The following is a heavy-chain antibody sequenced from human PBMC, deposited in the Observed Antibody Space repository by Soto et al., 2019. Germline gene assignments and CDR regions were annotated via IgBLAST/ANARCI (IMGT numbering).Heavy chain of an antibody. CDR3: AIDSRSLDY. CDR1: GFSLSSVM. CDR2: ISGGGVTS. J-gene: IGHJ4*02. Sequence: GGGLGGTWGAAGFSLSSVMMSWVRQAPGKGLEWVSSISGGGVTSYYADSVKGRFTISRDNYNNTLYLQLNSLGAEDTAVYYCAIDSRSLDYWRQGSSDAVSS. V-gene: IGHV3-23*01.